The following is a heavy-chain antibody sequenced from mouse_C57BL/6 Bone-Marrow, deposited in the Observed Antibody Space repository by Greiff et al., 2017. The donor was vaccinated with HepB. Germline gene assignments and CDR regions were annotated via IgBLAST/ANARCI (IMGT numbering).Heavy chain of an antibody. D-gene: IGHD2-1*01. J-gene: IGHJ1*03. CDR2: INPYNGGT. CDR3: ASIYYGHTFDV. V-gene: IGHV1-19*01. CDR1: GYTFTDYY. Sequence: EVQLQQSGPVLVKPGASVKMSCKASGYTFTDYYMNWVKQSHGKSLEWIGVINPYNGGTSYNQKFKGKATLTVDKSSSTAYMELNSLTSEDSAVYYCASIYYGHTFDVWGTGTTVTVSS.